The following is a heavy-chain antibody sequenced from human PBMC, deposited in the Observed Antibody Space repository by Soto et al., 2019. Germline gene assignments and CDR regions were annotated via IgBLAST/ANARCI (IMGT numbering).Heavy chain of an antibody. J-gene: IGHJ6*02. D-gene: IGHD5-12*01. CDR3: ARDRVATSFLNYYYYGMDV. Sequence: EVQLLESGGGLVQPGGSLRLSCAASGFTFSSYAMSWVRQAPGKGLECVSTISSSSSYIYYADSVKGRFTISRDNAKNSLYLQMNSLRAEDTAVYYCARDRVATSFLNYYYYGMDVWGQGTTVTVSS. CDR1: GFTFSSYA. V-gene: IGHV3-21*01. CDR2: ISSSSSYI.